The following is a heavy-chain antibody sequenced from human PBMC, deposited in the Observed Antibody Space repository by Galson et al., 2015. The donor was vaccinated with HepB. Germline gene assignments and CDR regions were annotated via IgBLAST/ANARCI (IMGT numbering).Heavy chain of an antibody. CDR1: GFTVSSNH. V-gene: IGHV3-53*01. J-gene: IGHJ3*02. CDR3: ASGIAVAGTGGVFDT. Sequence: SLRLSCAASGFTVSSNHMSWVRQASGKGLEWVSIIYSGGSTFYADSVKARFTISRDKSKNTLYLQMNSLRAEDTAVYHCASGIAVAGTGGVFDTWGQGTLVTISS. D-gene: IGHD6-19*01. CDR2: IYSGGST.